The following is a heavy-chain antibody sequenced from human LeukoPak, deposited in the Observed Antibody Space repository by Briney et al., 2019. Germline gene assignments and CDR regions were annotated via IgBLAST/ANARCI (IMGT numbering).Heavy chain of an antibody. CDR1: GFTFSSYS. V-gene: IGHV3-21*01. CDR2: ISSSSSYI. Sequence: GGSLRLSCAASGFTFSSYSMNWVRQAPGKGLEWVSSISSSSSYIYYADSVKGRFTISRDNAKNSLYLQMNSLRAEDTAVYYCAREFGGFGVTIFGVVSLRFDYWGQGTLVTVSS. CDR3: AREFGGFGVTIFGVVSLRFDY. D-gene: IGHD3-3*01. J-gene: IGHJ4*02.